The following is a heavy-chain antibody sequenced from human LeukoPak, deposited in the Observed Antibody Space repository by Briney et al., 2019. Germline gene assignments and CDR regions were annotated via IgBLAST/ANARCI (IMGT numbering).Heavy chain of an antibody. V-gene: IGHV3-7*01. CDR1: GFTFSTYW. Sequence: PGGSLRLSCAASGFTFSTYWMSWVRQAPGKGLEWVGNINQDGSDIYYVDSVKGRFTISRDNAKNSLSLQMNSLRADDTAVYYCARDPGSSAFDLWGRGALVTVSS. CDR3: ARDPGSSAFDL. D-gene: IGHD1-14*01. CDR2: INQDGSDI. J-gene: IGHJ4*02.